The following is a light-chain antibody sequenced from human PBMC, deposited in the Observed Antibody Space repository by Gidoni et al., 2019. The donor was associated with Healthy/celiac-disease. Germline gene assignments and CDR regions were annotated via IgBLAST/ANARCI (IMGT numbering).Light chain of an antibody. CDR1: QSLLHSNGYNY. V-gene: IGKV2-28*01. Sequence: DIVMSPYPLSLPVTPGEPASTSCRSSQSLLHSNGYNYLDCYLQKPGQSQQLLIYLGSNRPSGVPDRFSDSGSGTDFTLKISRVEAEDVRFFYCMQALETPLTFGGGTKVEIK. CDR2: LGS. CDR3: MQALETPLT. J-gene: IGKJ4*01.